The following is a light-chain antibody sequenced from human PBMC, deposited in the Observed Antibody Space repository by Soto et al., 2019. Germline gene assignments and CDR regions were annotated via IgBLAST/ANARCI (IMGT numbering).Light chain of an antibody. CDR3: SSYTSSSTYV. Sequence: QSALTQPASVSGSPGQSITISCTGTSSDVGGYNYVSGYQQHPGKAPKVMIYDVSNRPSGVSNRFSGSRSGNTASLTISGLQAEDEADYYCSSYTSSSTYVFGTGTKLTVL. J-gene: IGLJ1*01. CDR1: SSDVGGYNY. V-gene: IGLV2-14*03. CDR2: DVS.